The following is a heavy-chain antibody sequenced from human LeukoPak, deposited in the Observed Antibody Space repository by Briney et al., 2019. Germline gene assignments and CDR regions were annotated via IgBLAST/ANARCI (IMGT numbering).Heavy chain of an antibody. J-gene: IGHJ4*02. CDR1: GYTFTSYG. Sequence: ASVKVSCKASGYTFTSYGISWVRQAPGQGLEWMGWISAYNGNTDYAQKLQGRVTMTTDTSTSTAYMELRSLRSDDTAMYYCARDKLGMGGGVDFDYWGQGTLVTVSS. CDR2: ISAYNGNT. CDR3: ARDKLGMGGGVDFDY. D-gene: IGHD3-16*01. V-gene: IGHV1-18*01.